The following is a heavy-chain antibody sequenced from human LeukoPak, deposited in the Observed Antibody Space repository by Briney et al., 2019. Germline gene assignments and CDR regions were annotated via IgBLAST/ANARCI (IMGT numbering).Heavy chain of an antibody. CDR1: GYTFTSYG. Sequence: VSVKVSCKASGYTFTSYGISWVRQAPGQGLEWMGWISAYNGNTNYAQKLQGRVTMTTDTSTSTAYMELRSLRSDDTAVYYCARRRHYYDSSGYALDYYYMDVWGKGTTVTVSS. J-gene: IGHJ6*03. CDR3: ARRRHYYDSSGYALDYYYMDV. V-gene: IGHV1-18*01. CDR2: ISAYNGNT. D-gene: IGHD3-22*01.